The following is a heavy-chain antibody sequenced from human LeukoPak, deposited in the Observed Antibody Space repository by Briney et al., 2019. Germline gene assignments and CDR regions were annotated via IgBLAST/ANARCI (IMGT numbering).Heavy chain of an antibody. D-gene: IGHD2-15*01. Sequence: GRSLRLSCAASGFTFNDYCMNWVRQAPGKGLEWVSNIISRGDTTHYADSVKGRFSISRDNAKNSVFLQLNSLRAEDTAVYYCARGRGYCSGASCDIDYWGQGTLVTVSS. CDR3: ARGRGYCSGASCDIDY. CDR2: IISRGDTT. CDR1: GFTFNDYC. V-gene: IGHV3-48*04. J-gene: IGHJ4*02.